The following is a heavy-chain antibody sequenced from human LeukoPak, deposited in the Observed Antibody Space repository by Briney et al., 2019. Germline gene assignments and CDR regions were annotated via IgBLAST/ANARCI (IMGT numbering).Heavy chain of an antibody. CDR3: ARNSGWHFTIDY. CDR2: MNPNSGNT. J-gene: IGHJ4*02. D-gene: IGHD6-19*01. Sequence: GASVKVSCKASGYTFTSYDINWVRQATGQGLEWMGWMNPNSGNTGYAQKFQGRVTMTRNTSISTAYMELSSLRSEDTDVYYCARNSGWHFTIDYWGQGTLVTVSS. V-gene: IGHV1-8*01. CDR1: GYTFTSYD.